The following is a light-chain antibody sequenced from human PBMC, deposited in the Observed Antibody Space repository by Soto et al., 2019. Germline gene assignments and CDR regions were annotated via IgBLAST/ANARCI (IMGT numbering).Light chain of an antibody. CDR3: SSYISSSTSLYV. CDR2: EVS. J-gene: IGLJ1*01. V-gene: IGLV2-14*01. CDR1: SSDVGGYNY. Sequence: QSALTQPASVSGSPGQSITISCTGTSSDVGGYNYVSWYQQHPGKAPKLMIYEVSNRPSGVSNRFSGSKSGNTASLTISGLQAEDEADYNCSSYISSSTSLYVFGTGTKVTVL.